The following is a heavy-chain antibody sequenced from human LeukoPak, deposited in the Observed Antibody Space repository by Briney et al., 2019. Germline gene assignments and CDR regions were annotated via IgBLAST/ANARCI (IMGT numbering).Heavy chain of an antibody. Sequence: SSVKVSCKASGGTFSSYAISWVRQAPGQGLEWMGGIIPIFGTANYAQKFQGRVTITADESTSTAYMELSSLRSEDTAVYYCARKSMVRGNVFDPWGQGTLVIVSS. V-gene: IGHV1-69*01. CDR3: ARKSMVRGNVFDP. J-gene: IGHJ5*02. CDR2: IIPIFGTA. CDR1: GGTFSSYA. D-gene: IGHD3-10*01.